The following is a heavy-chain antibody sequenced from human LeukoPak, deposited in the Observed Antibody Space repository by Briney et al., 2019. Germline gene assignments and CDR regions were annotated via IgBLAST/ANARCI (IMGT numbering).Heavy chain of an antibody. D-gene: IGHD6-19*01. CDR3: ARCGSGWYYFDY. V-gene: IGHV4-39*01. CDR2: IYYSGST. J-gene: IGHJ4*02. Sequence: SETLSLTCTVSGGSISSYYWGWIRQPPGKGLEWIGSIYYSGSTYYNPSLKSRVTISVDTSKNQFSLKLSSVTAADTAVYYCARCGSGWYYFDYWGQGTLVTVSS. CDR1: GGSISSYY.